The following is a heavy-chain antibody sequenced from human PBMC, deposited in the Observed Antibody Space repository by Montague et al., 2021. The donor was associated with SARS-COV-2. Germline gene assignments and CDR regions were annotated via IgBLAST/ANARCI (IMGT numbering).Heavy chain of an antibody. Sequence: SETLSLTCTVSACSISSSIYYLGWIRQPPWRGLECIGSIDYSWSTYYNPSLKSPVTISVDTSKNQFSLKLSSVTAADTAAYYCARHGYIAAAYYYYGMDVWGKGTTVSVAS. CDR3: ARHGYIAAAYYYYGMDV. J-gene: IGHJ6*04. CDR1: ACSISSSIYY. D-gene: IGHD6-13*01. CDR2: IDYSWST. V-gene: IGHV4-39*01.